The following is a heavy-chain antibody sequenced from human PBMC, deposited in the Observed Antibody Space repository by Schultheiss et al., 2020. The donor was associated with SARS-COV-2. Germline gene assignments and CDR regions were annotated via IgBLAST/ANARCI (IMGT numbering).Heavy chain of an antibody. V-gene: IGHV4-34*01. J-gene: IGHJ4*02. CDR2: IYYSGST. CDR1: GGSFSGYY. Sequence: GSLRLSCAVYGGSFSGYYWSWIRQPPGKGLEWIGYIYYSGSTYYNPSLKSRVTISVDTSKNQFSLKLSSVTAADTAVYYCARLLLNYYGSGSPNISDYWGQGTLVTVSS. D-gene: IGHD3-10*01. CDR3: ARLLLNYYGSGSPNISDY.